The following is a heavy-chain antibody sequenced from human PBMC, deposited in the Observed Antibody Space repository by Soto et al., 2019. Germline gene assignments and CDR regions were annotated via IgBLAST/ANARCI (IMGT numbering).Heavy chain of an antibody. CDR1: GYSVSSSDYY. Sequence: SETLSLTCSVSGYSVSSSDYYWAWIRQPPGKGLEWIGSMFYSGPTYYNPSLKSRVTLSVDTSKNQFSVRLNSVTAADTAVYDCAPLSVSLSGPYGIHVWGQGTTVTVSS. J-gene: IGHJ6*02. V-gene: IGHV4-39*01. CDR2: MFYSGPT. D-gene: IGHD2-15*01. CDR3: APLSVSLSGPYGIHV.